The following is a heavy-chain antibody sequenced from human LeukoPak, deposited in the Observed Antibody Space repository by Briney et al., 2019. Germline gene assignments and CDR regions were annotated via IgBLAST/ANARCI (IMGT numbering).Heavy chain of an antibody. CDR2: INPNSGGT. J-gene: IGHJ4*02. D-gene: IGHD3-3*01. CDR1: GYTFTGYY. Sequence: EASVKASCKASGYTFTGYYMHWVRQAPGQGLEWMGWINPNSGGTNYAQKFQGRVTMTRDTSISTAYMELSRLRSDDTAVYYCARQFYDFWSGYYTRGFDYWGQGTLVTVSS. CDR3: ARQFYDFWSGYYTRGFDY. V-gene: IGHV1-2*02.